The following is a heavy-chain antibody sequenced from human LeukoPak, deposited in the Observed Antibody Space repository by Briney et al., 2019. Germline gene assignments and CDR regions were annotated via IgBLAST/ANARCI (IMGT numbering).Heavy chain of an antibody. CDR2: INPSGGST. J-gene: IGHJ4*02. CDR3: ARALGIRGPDRGLANY. D-gene: IGHD3-10*01. V-gene: IGHV1-46*01. Sequence: ASVKVSCKASGYTFTSYYMHWVRQAPGQGLEWMGIINPSGGSTSYAQKFQGRVTMTRDTSTSTVYMELSSLRSEDTAVYYCARALGIRGPDRGLANYWGQGTLVTVSS. CDR1: GYTFTSYY.